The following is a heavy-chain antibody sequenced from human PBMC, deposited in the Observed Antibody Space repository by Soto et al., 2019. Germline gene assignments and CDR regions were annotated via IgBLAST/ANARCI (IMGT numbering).Heavy chain of an antibody. CDR1: GYTFTGYY. J-gene: IGHJ4*02. V-gene: IGHV1-2*04. Sequence: ASVKVSCKASGYTFTGYYMHWVRQAPGQGLEWMGWINPNSGGTNYAQKFQGWVTMTRDTSISTAYMELSRLRSDDTAVYYCARGGIYDYVWGSYPPWDYCGQGTLVTVS. CDR3: ARGGIYDYVWGSYPPWDY. CDR2: INPNSGGT. D-gene: IGHD3-16*02.